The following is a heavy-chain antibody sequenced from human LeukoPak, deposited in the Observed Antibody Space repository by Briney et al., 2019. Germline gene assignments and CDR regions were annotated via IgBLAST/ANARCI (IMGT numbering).Heavy chain of an antibody. CDR1: GFTFSTYA. V-gene: IGHV3-30*04. CDR2: ISYDGSKK. CDR3: ARDGGVAAAGTFDY. J-gene: IGHJ4*02. Sequence: PGGSLRLSCAASGFTFSTYAMQWVRQAPGKGLEWVAVISYDGSKKFYPDSVKGRFTISRDNSKNTLYLQMSSLRAEDTAVYHCARDGGVAAAGTFDYWGQGTLVTVSS. D-gene: IGHD6-13*01.